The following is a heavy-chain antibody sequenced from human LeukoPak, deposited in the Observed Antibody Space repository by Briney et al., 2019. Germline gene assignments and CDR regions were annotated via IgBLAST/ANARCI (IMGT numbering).Heavy chain of an antibody. V-gene: IGHV1-69*01. D-gene: IGHD6-19*01. CDR3: AGGSLPDCVGSGWWFDY. CDR1: GGTFISYA. J-gene: IGHJ4*02. CDR2: IIPIFGTA. Sequence: ASVKVSCKASGGTFISYAISWVRQAPGQGLEWMGGIIPIFGTANYAQKFQGRVTITADESTSTAYMELSSLRSEDTAVYYCAGGSLPDCVGSGWWFDYWGQGTLVTVSS.